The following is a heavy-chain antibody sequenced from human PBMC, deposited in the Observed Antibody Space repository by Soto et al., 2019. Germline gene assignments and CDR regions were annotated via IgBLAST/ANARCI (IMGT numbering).Heavy chain of an antibody. CDR3: ARQSWPFGYYIDV. Sequence: PSETLSLTCTVSGGSISTSYYYWGWIRQSPGKGLEWIGAIYYTGTTYYNPPLQSRATISVDTSKNKFSLKMSSVTAADTAVYFCARQSWPFGYYIDVSCKGPTVTVSS. J-gene: IGHJ6*03. CDR2: IYYTGTT. V-gene: IGHV4-39*01. CDR1: GGSISTSYYY. D-gene: IGHD3-16*01.